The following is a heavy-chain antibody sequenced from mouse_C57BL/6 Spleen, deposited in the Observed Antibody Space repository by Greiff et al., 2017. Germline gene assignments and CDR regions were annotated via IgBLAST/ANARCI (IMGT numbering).Heavy chain of an antibody. V-gene: IGHV1-55*01. CDR3: ASPLIELLAWFAD. J-gene: IGHJ3*01. CDR1: GYTFTSYW. D-gene: IGHD2-12*01. Sequence: VQLQQPGAELVKPGASVKMSCKASGYTFTSYWITWVKQRPGQGLEWIGDIYPGSVNTNYNEKFKSKATLTVDTSSSSAYMQLSSLTSEDSAVYYSASPLIELLAWFADRGQRTLVTFSA. CDR2: IYPGSVNT.